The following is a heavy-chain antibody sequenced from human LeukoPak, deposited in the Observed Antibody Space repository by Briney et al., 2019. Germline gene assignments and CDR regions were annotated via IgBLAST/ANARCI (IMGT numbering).Heavy chain of an antibody. Sequence: PGGSLRLSCAASGFTFSSYAMSWVRQAPGKGLEWVSAISGSGGSTYYADSVKGRFTISRDNSKNTLYLQMNSLRAEYTAVYYCAIFSSSSGWFDPWGQGTLDTVSS. V-gene: IGHV3-23*01. D-gene: IGHD6-6*01. CDR2: ISGSGGST. CDR3: AIFSSSSGWFDP. J-gene: IGHJ5*02. CDR1: GFTFSSYA.